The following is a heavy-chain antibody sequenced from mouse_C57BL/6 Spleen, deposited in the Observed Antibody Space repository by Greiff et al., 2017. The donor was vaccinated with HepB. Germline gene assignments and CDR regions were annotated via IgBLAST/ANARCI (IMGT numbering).Heavy chain of an antibody. Sequence: EVQLQQSGAELVRPGASVKLSCTASGFNIKDYYMHWVKQRPEQGLEWIGRIDPEDGDTENAPKFQGKATMTADTSSNTAYLQLSSLTSEDTAVYYCTTWGIDYGNYWFAYWGQGTLVTVSA. V-gene: IGHV14-1*01. CDR2: IDPEDGDT. CDR3: TTWGIDYGNYWFAY. J-gene: IGHJ3*01. D-gene: IGHD2-1*01. CDR1: GFNIKDYY.